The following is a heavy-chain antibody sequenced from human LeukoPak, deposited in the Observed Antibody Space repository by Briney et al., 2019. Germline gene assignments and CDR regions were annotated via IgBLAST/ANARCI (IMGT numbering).Heavy chain of an antibody. V-gene: IGHV3-11*06. CDR1: GFTFTDSY. CDR3: ARGPRITLVREGQWYFYMDV. J-gene: IGHJ6*03. CDR2: ISGSGDDT. D-gene: IGHD3-10*01. Sequence: PGGSLRLSCAASGFTFTDSYMTWVRQAPGKGLEWLSYISGSGDDTNYADSVRGRFTISRDNAKNSLYLQMNSLRVEDTAVYYCARGPRITLVREGQWYFYMDVWGKGTTVTVSS.